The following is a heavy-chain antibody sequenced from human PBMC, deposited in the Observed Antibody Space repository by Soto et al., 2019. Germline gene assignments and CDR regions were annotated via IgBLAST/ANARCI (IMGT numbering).Heavy chain of an antibody. Sequence: QVQLLQSGAEVKKPGASVRISCKSSANTFINNYINWVRQAPGQGLEWLGVFNPRGGTTRYAQKFQGIVTMTGDTSTRTVFMELSNLKSEDTAVYYCARVYGLVQYDDFWSGYYDYWGQGTLVIVSS. CDR1: ANTFINNY. D-gene: IGHD3-3*01. CDR3: ARVYGLVQYDDFWSGYYDY. CDR2: FNPRGGTT. J-gene: IGHJ4*02. V-gene: IGHV1-46*01.